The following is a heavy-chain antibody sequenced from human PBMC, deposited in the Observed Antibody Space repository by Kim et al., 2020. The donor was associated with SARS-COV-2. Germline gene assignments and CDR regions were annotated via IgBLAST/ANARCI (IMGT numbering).Heavy chain of an antibody. CDR2: IYYSGST. Sequence: SETLSLTCTVSGGSISSSSYYWGWIRQPPGKGLEWIGSIYYSGSTYYNPSLKSRVTISVDTSKNQFSLKLSSVTAADTAVYYCASTTGGFLEWLLNPGDLWFDPWGQGTLVTVSS. V-gene: IGHV4-39*01. CDR1: GGSISSSSYY. D-gene: IGHD3-3*01. CDR3: ASTTGGFLEWLLNPGDLWFDP. J-gene: IGHJ5*02.